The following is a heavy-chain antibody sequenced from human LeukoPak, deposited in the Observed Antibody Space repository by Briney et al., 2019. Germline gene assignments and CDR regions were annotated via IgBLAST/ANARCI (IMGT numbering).Heavy chain of an antibody. CDR1: GFTFSDYY. V-gene: IGHV3-23*01. D-gene: IGHD3-10*01. J-gene: IGHJ6*02. Sequence: PGGSLRLSCAASGFTFSDYYMSWIRQAPGKGLEWVSAISGSGGSTYYADSVKGRFTISRDNSKNTLYLQMNSLRAEDTAVYYCAKCSGTSLYYGMDVWGQGTTVTVSS. CDR3: AKCSGTSLYYGMDV. CDR2: ISGSGGST.